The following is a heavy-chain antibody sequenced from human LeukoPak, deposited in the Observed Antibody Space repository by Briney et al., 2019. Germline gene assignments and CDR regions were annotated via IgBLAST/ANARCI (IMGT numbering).Heavy chain of an antibody. D-gene: IGHD5-18*01. CDR3: VRSGYSFPVDY. J-gene: IGHJ4*02. Sequence: SETLSLTCIVSGGSISSSGSYWGGIRQPPGKGLEWIASMSSGGTTYYNPSLRSRVTISVDASKNQFSLRLNSVTAADTAVYYCVRSGYSFPVDYWGQGTLVTVSS. CDR2: MSSGGTT. CDR1: GGSISSSGSY. V-gene: IGHV4-39*01.